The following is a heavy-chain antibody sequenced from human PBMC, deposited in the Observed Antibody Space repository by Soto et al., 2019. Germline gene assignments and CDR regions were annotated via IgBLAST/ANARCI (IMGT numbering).Heavy chain of an antibody. CDR3: ARVLGYCTNGVCHRYYFDY. CDR1: GYTFTSYG. D-gene: IGHD2-8*01. J-gene: IGHJ4*02. CDR2: ISAYNGNT. Sequence: ASVEVSCRASGYTFTSYGISWVRQAPGQGLEWMGWISAYNGNTNYAQKLQGRVTMTTDTSTSTAYMELRSLRSDDTAVYYCARVLGYCTNGVCHRYYFDYWGQGTLVTVSS. V-gene: IGHV1-18*04.